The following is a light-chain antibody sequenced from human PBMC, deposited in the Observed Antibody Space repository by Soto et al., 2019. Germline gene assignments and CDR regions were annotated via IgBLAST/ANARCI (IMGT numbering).Light chain of an antibody. Sequence: VMTQAPATLSVSPGERATLSCRASQSVSSYLAWYQQKPGQAPRLLIYDASNRATGIPARFSGSGSGTDFTLTISRLEPEDFAVYYCQQRSNWPITFGQGTRLENK. J-gene: IGKJ5*01. V-gene: IGKV3-11*01. CDR3: QQRSNWPIT. CDR2: DAS. CDR1: QSVSSY.